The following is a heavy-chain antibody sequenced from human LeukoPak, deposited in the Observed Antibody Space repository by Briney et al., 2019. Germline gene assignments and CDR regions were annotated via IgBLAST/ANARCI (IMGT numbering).Heavy chain of an antibody. D-gene: IGHD1-26*01. Sequence: LSLTCTVSGYSISSGYYWGWIRQPPGKGLEWVSAISGSGGSTYYADSVKGRFTISRDNSKNTLYLQMNSLRAEDTAVYYCAKLHYESGSYRHFDYWGQGTLVTVSS. CDR1: GYSISSGYY. CDR3: AKLHYESGSYRHFDY. J-gene: IGHJ4*02. CDR2: ISGSGGST. V-gene: IGHV3-23*01.